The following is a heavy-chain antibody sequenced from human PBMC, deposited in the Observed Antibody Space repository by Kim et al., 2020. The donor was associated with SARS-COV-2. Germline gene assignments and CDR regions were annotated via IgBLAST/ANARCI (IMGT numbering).Heavy chain of an antibody. J-gene: IGHJ4*02. CDR1: GFTFSSYN. V-gene: IGHV3-21*01. CDR3: ARSTLAAGVTRFFDC. Sequence: GGSLRLSCAASGFTFSSYNMHWVRQAPGKGLEWVSSISSSSSYIYYSDSVNGRFTISRDNAKNSLYLQMNSLTAEDTAVYYCARSTLAAGVTRFFDCWGQGALVTVSS. D-gene: IGHD6-13*01. CDR2: ISSSSSYI.